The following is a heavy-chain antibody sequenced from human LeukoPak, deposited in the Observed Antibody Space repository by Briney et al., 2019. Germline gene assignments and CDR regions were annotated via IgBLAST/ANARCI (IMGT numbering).Heavy chain of an antibody. Sequence: SVKVSCKVSGDTFTNYAFSWVRQAPGQGPEWMGSIVPIFGTTDLPRKFQGRVTITADTSTTTAYMELTSLKSEDTALYYCAAYSTSPNLDYWGQATLVTVSS. CDR3: AAYSTSPNLDY. V-gene: IGHV1-69*06. J-gene: IGHJ4*02. D-gene: IGHD6-13*01. CDR1: GDTFTNYA. CDR2: IVPIFGTT.